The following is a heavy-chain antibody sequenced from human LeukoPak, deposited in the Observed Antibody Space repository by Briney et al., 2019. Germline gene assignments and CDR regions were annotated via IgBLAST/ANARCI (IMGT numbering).Heavy chain of an antibody. J-gene: IGHJ4*02. Sequence: SVKVSCKASGGTFSSYAISWVRQAPGQGLEWMGGNIPIFGTANYAQKFQGRVTITADESTSTAYMELSSLRSEDTAVYYCHGEQQPHEDYWGQGTLVTVSS. CDR2: NIPIFGTA. CDR1: GGTFSSYA. CDR3: HGEQQPHEDY. V-gene: IGHV1-69*13. D-gene: IGHD6-13*01.